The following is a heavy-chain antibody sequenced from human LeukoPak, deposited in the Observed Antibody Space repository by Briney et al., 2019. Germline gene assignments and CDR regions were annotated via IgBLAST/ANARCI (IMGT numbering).Heavy chain of an antibody. D-gene: IGHD1-26*01. CDR2: IYYGGST. Sequence: PSETLSLTCTVSGGSISGYYWTWIRQPPGKGLEWIGYIYYGGSTNYHPSLKSRVTLSVDTSKKQFSLKLSSVTAADTAVYYCARGLLVGNTGYYFDYWGQGTLVTVSS. CDR3: ARGLLVGNTGYYFDY. J-gene: IGHJ4*02. V-gene: IGHV4-59*01. CDR1: GGSISGYY.